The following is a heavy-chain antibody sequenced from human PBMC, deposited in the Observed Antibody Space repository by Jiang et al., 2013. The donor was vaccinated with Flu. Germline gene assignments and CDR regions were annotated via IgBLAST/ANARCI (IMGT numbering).Heavy chain of an antibody. Sequence: SGAEVKKPGASVKVSCKASGYTFTHYYLYWVRQAPGQGLEWMGIINPSGGSTSYAQKFQGRVSMTRDTSTSTVYMELSSLRSEDTAVYYCARAAVAATGWFDPWGQGTLVTVSS. V-gene: IGHV1-46*01. D-gene: IGHD2-15*01. CDR2: INPSGGST. J-gene: IGHJ5*02. CDR1: GYTFTHYY. CDR3: ARAAVAATGWFDP.